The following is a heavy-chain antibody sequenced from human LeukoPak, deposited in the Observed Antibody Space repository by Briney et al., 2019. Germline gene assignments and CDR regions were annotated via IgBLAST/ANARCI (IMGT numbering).Heavy chain of an antibody. CDR3: ARDLRDSSGSRIPYY. J-gene: IGHJ4*02. V-gene: IGHV4-61*02. CDR2: IYTSGST. Sequence: PSQTLSLTCMVSGGSISTDTYYWSWIRQPAGKGLEWIGRIYTSGSTNYNPSLKSRVTISLDTSKNQFSLKVNSVDATAPAFFYCARDLRDSSGSRIPYYWGQGTLVTVSS. D-gene: IGHD6-19*01. CDR1: GGSISTDTYY.